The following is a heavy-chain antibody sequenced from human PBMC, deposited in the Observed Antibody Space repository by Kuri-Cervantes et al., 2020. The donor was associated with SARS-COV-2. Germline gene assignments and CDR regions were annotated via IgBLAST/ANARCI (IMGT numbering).Heavy chain of an antibody. Sequence: ASVKVSCKASGYTFTSYVIGWVRQAPGQGLEWMGWISTYYGDTDYAQSFQDRVTMTTDTSTSTAYMELNSLRSDDTAVYYCARGYGSRSSFDYWGQGTLVTVSS. CDR1: GYTFTSYV. D-gene: IGHD6-13*01. CDR2: ISTYYGDT. CDR3: ARGYGSRSSFDY. V-gene: IGHV1-18*01. J-gene: IGHJ4*02.